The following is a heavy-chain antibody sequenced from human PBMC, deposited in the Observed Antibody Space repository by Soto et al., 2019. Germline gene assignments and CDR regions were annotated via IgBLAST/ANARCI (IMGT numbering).Heavy chain of an antibody. CDR2: ISPYTDDP. CDR3: ARVIPGAEAWFPP. D-gene: IGHD2-2*01. Sequence: QGPLVQSGVEVKKPGASVKVSCTACGNTFTNFGDTWVRQAPGQGLEWMGWISPYTDDPSYAQKFQGRVTMTIDTSTSTAYLDLRSLTSDDTAVYYCARVIPGAEAWFPPWGQGTLVTVSS. J-gene: IGHJ5*02. CDR1: GNTFTNFG. V-gene: IGHV1-18*01.